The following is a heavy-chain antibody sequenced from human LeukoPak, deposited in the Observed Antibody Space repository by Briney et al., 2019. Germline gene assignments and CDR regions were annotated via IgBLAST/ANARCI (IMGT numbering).Heavy chain of an antibody. CDR1: GFTFSSYG. CDR2: IRYDGSNK. J-gene: IGHJ5*02. Sequence: GGSLRLSCGASGFTFSSYGMHWVRQAPDKGLEWVAFIRYDGSNKNYADSVKGRFTISRDNSKNTLYLQMNSLRAEDTAVYYCARGAYCSGGSCYSFSVWGSFWFDPWGQGTLVTVSS. D-gene: IGHD2-15*01. V-gene: IGHV3-30*02. CDR3: ARGAYCSGGSCYSFSVWGSFWFDP.